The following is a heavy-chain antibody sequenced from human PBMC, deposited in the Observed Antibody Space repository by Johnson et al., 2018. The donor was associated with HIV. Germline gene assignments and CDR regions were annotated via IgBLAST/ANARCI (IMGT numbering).Heavy chain of an antibody. CDR3: ATLTVRSRAFDI. Sequence: MLLVESGGSVIRPGGSLRLSCVGTGFTFENYGMSWVRQAPGKGLQWVSGINWNGDTTTYADSVKGRFTVSRDNAKRSLYLQLSNLRAEDTALYYCATLTVRSRAFDIWGQGTMVTVSS. CDR2: INWNGDTT. CDR1: GFTFENYG. J-gene: IGHJ3*02. V-gene: IGHV3-20*04. D-gene: IGHD4-17*01.